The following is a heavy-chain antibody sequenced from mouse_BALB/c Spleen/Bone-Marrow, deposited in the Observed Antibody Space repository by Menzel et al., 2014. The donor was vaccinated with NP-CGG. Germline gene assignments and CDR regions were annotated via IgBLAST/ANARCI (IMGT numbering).Heavy chain of an antibody. V-gene: IGHV1-5*01. CDR3: TRRTATLDY. D-gene: IGHD1-2*01. Sequence: EVQLQQSGTVLARPGASVKMSCKASGYSFTSYWIHWVKQRPGQGLEWIGAIYPGDSDTSFNQKFKDKAKLTAVTSASTAYMELNSLTNEDSAVYYCTRRTATLDYWGQGTTLTVSS. CDR1: GYSFTSYW. J-gene: IGHJ2*01. CDR2: IYPGDSDT.